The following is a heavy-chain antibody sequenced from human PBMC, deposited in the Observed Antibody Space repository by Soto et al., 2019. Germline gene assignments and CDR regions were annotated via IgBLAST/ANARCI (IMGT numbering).Heavy chain of an antibody. Sequence: PSETLSLTCTVSGGSISSYYWSWIRQPPGKGLEWIGYIYYSGSTNYNPSLKSRVTISVDTSKNQFSLKLSSVTAADTAVYYCARHGGPYGDYSWWFDPWGQGTLVTVSS. CDR2: IYYSGST. CDR3: ARHGGPYGDYSWWFDP. J-gene: IGHJ5*02. CDR1: GGSISSYY. V-gene: IGHV4-59*08. D-gene: IGHD4-17*01.